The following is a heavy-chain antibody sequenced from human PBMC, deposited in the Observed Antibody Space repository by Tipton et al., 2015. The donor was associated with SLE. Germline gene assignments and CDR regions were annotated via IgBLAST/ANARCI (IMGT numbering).Heavy chain of an antibody. Sequence: GSLRLSCAASGFTFSAYWMSWVRQAPGKGLEWVANIEQDGSEKFYVDSVKGRFTISRDNAKNSVSLHMNSLRVEDTAVYYCARLLWSGDIFDSWGQGTLVTVSS. CDR1: GFTFSAYW. J-gene: IGHJ4*02. CDR3: ARLLWSGDIFDS. V-gene: IGHV3-7*01. D-gene: IGHD3-10*01. CDR2: IEQDGSEK.